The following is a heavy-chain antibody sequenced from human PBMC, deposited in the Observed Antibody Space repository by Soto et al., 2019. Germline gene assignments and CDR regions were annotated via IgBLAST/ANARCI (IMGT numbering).Heavy chain of an antibody. CDR1: GYSFSRYW. Sequence: GEALKISCKGSGYSFSRYWIAWVRQTPGKGLEWMGLIYPGDSDTRYSPSFQGQVTISADKSITTAYLQWSSLKASDTAIYYCARDTFSGDSSGPHYWGQGTLVTVSS. J-gene: IGHJ4*02. CDR3: ARDTFSGDSSGPHY. CDR2: IYPGDSDT. V-gene: IGHV5-51*01. D-gene: IGHD3-22*01.